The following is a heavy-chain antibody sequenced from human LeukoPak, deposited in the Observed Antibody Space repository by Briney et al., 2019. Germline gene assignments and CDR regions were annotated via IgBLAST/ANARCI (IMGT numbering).Heavy chain of an antibody. CDR3: VREDTESFDV. D-gene: IGHD5-18*01. CDR1: GFTFTTYT. CDR2: ITGDSNYI. V-gene: IGHV3-21*01. J-gene: IGHJ5*02. Sequence: PGGSLRLSCAASGFTFTTYTMNWVRQAPGQGLDWVSSITGDSNYIFYADSVKGRFTVSRDNAKSSLYLHMNSLGAEDTALYYCVREDTESFDVWGLGALVTVSS.